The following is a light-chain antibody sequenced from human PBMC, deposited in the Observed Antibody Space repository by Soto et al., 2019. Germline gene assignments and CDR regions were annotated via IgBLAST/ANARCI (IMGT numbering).Light chain of an antibody. V-gene: IGLV1-40*01. J-gene: IGLJ1*01. CDR1: SSKNGAGYD. CDR3: QSYDSSLSAPYV. CDR2: GNS. Sequence: SVLTPPPPVAGAPGPRGTISFPWGSSKNGAGYDVHWYQQLPGTAPKLLIYGNSNRPSGVPDRFSGSKSGTSASLAITGLQAEDEADYYCQSYDSSLSAPYVFGTGTKVTVL.